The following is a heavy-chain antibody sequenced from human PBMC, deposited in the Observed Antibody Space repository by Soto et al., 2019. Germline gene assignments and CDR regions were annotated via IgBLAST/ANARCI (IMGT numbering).Heavy chain of an antibody. CDR2: IYWDDDP. V-gene: IGHV2-5*02. D-gene: IGHD1-1*01. CDR1: GFSLMTAGLG. J-gene: IGHJ4*02. Sequence: QITLKESGPTLVHPTQTLTLTCSFSGFSLMTAGLGVGWFRQPPGKALEWLALIYWDDDPRYSSSLKSRLTITKDTSKNQVVLTMTNMGPVDKATYYCSHGTRHFDYWGQGTLVTVSS. CDR3: SHGTRHFDY.